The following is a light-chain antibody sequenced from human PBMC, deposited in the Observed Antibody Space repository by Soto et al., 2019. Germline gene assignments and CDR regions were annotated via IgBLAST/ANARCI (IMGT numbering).Light chain of an antibody. CDR3: QQSYSTPLT. CDR1: QSISSY. J-gene: IGKJ4*01. V-gene: IGKV1-39*01. Sequence: DIQMTQSPSSLSASVGDRVTITCRASQSISSYLNWYQQKPGKAPKLLISAASSLQSGVPSRFSGIGSGTDFTLTISSLQPEDFATYYCQQSYSTPLTFGGGTKVEIK. CDR2: AAS.